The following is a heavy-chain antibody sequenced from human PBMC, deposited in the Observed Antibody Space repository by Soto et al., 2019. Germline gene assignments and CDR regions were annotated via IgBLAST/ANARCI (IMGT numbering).Heavy chain of an antibody. D-gene: IGHD5-12*01. J-gene: IGHJ4*02. CDR1: GFTFISYW. CDR3: AGMVGSSCYYCSLDY. V-gene: IGHV3-7*01. Sequence: EVQLVESGGGLVQPGGSLRLSCAASGFTFISYWMSWVRQAPGKGLEWVANIKQDGSEKKYVDSVKGRFTISRDKTKNALYLMVSRLGDEDTVDYYGAGMVGSSCYYCSLDYWGQGTLVTVSS. CDR2: IKQDGSEK.